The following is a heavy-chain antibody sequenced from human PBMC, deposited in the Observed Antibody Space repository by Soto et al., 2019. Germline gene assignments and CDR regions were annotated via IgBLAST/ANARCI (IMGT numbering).Heavy chain of an antibody. V-gene: IGHV3-21*01. CDR3: ARDGEAHFGLDV. CDR1: GFTFSTYS. D-gene: IGHD3-10*01. J-gene: IGHJ6*02. CDR2: ITGSSGHK. Sequence: GGSLRLSCTASGFTFSTYSLNWVRQAPGKGLEWVSFITGSSGHKFYADSLRGRFTISRDNAKNSLYLQMNNLRAEDTAIYYCARDGEAHFGLDVWGQGTTVTVSS.